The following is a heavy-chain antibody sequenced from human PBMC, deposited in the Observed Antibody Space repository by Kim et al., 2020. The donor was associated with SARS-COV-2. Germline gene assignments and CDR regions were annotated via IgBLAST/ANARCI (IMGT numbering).Heavy chain of an antibody. D-gene: IGHD3-16*01. Sequence: QKFQGRVAMTEDTSTDTAYMELSSLRSEDTAVYYCATMFGRAGYYYYGMDVWGQGTTVTVSS. J-gene: IGHJ6*02. CDR3: ATMFGRAGYYYYGMDV. V-gene: IGHV1-24*01.